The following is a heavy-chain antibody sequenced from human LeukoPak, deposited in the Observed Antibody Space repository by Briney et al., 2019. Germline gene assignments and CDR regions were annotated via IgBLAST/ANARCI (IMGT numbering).Heavy chain of an antibody. J-gene: IGHJ4*02. CDR3: ARALYNHGWFPDYFDY. V-gene: IGHV3-7*01. Sequence: GGSLRLSCAASGFTFSSYWMGWVRQAPGKGLEWVANIKPDGYDKYYVDSLKGRFTISRDNAENSLFLQMDSLRAEDTAVYYCARALYNHGWFPDYFDYWGQGTLVTVSS. CDR2: IKPDGYDK. D-gene: IGHD1-14*01. CDR1: GFTFSSYW.